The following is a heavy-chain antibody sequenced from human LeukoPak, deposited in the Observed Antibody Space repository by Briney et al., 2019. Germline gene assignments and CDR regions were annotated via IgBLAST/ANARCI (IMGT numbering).Heavy chain of an antibody. CDR3: SSDGFMDV. V-gene: IGHV3-49*03. CDR2: IRSKGYGGTT. Sequence: GGSLRLSCTISGFNFGDYGLSWFRQAPGKGLEWVGFIRSKGYGGTTEYAASVKGRFTISRDDSKNIAYLQMNSLKTEDTAVYYCSSDGFMDVWGKGTTVTVSS. CDR1: GFNFGDYG. J-gene: IGHJ6*03. D-gene: IGHD2-2*03.